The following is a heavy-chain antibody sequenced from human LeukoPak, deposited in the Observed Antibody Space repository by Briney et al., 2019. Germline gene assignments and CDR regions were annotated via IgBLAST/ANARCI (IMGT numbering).Heavy chain of an antibody. Sequence: GASVKVSCKASGYTFTGHYIHWVRQAPGQGLEWMGWINPNSGGTKYAQKFQGRVTMTRDTSISTAYMELSRLRPDDTAVYSCSRDYGFYSGLYYFDYWGQGTLVTVSS. CDR3: SRDYGFYSGLYYFDY. J-gene: IGHJ4*02. CDR2: INPNSGGT. D-gene: IGHD2-2*02. V-gene: IGHV1-2*02. CDR1: GYTFTGHY.